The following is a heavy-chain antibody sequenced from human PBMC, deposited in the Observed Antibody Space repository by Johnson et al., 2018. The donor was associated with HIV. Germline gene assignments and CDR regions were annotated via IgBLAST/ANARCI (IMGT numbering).Heavy chain of an antibody. CDR1: GFPFSSYA. D-gene: IGHD3-22*01. Sequence: QVQLVESGGGVVQPGRSLRLSCAASGFPFSSYAMHWVRQAPGKGLEWVALISYDGSNTYYADSVKGRFTISRDNSKNTLYLQMNSLRAEDTAVYYCARGGSIWYESSGYSDVFDIWGQGTMVTVSS. CDR2: ISYDGSNT. V-gene: IGHV3-30-3*01. J-gene: IGHJ3*02. CDR3: ARGGSIWYESSGYSDVFDI.